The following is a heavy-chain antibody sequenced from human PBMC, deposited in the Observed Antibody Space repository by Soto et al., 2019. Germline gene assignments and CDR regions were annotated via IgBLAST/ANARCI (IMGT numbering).Heavy chain of an antibody. CDR1: GGSISSGGYY. Sequence: QVQLQESGPGLVKPSQTLSLTCTVSGGSISSGGYYWSWIRQHPGKGLEWIGYIYYSGSTYYKPSLKSRVTISVDTYKNQFCLKLSSVTAADTAVYYCARDLVRRPAKGPPLWGHFYYWGQGTPVTVSS. CDR2: IYYSGST. J-gene: IGHJ4*02. V-gene: IGHV4-31*03. CDR3: ARDLVRRPAKGPPLWGHFYY. D-gene: IGHD4-17*01.